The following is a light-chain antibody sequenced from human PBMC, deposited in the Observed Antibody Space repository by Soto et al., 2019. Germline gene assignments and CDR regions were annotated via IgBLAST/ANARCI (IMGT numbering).Light chain of an antibody. CDR2: GAS. CDR3: QQYGSSPPRT. V-gene: IGKV3-20*01. Sequence: EIVLTQSPGTLSLSPGERATLSCRASQSISNNYLAWYKQKPGQAPRLLIHGASSRASGTPDRFSGSGSGTDFTLTISRLEPEDFAVYYCQQYGSSPPRTFGQGTNVEIK. CDR1: QSISNNY. J-gene: IGKJ1*01.